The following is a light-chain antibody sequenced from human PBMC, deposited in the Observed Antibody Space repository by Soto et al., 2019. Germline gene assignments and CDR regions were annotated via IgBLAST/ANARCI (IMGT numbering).Light chain of an antibody. V-gene: IGKV1-39*01. CDR3: QQSYSTPLT. Sequence: DTQMTQSPSSLSSSVGDTVTITCRASQGISNWLAWYQQKPEKAPKLLIYAASSLQSGVPSRFSGSGSGTDFTLTISSLKPEDFETYYCQQSYSTPLTFGGGTKVDIK. CDR2: AAS. J-gene: IGKJ4*01. CDR1: QGISNW.